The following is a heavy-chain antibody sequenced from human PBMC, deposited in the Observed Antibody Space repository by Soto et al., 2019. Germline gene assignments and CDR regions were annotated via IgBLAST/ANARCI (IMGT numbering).Heavy chain of an antibody. J-gene: IGHJ3*02. CDR2: IIPVIDTA. CDR1: GGTFN. D-gene: IGHD7-27*01. CDR3: ARGSGADAFDI. V-gene: IGHV1-69*06. Sequence: ASVKVSCKVSGGTFNIRWVRQAPGQGLEWTGGIIPVIDTANYARKFQGRVVISADRATNIVYMEMMSLTLEDTAVYYCARGSGADAFDIWGQGTMVTVSS.